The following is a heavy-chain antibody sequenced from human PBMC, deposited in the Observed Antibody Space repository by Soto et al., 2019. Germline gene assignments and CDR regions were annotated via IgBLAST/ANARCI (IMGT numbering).Heavy chain of an antibody. V-gene: IGHV3-21*01. J-gene: IGHJ4*02. CDR1: GFTFSSYS. CDR2: ISSSSSYI. Sequence: GGSLRLSCAASGFTFSSYSMNWVRQAPGKGLEWVSSISSSSSYIYYADSVKGRFTISRDNAKNSLYLQMNSLRAEDTAVYYCAGLVEMATTVRLWYWGQGTLVTVSS. CDR3: AGLVEMATTVRLWY. D-gene: IGHD1-1*01.